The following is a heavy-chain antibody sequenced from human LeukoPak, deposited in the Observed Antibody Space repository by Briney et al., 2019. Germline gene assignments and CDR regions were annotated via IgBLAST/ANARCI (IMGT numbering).Heavy chain of an antibody. CDR1: GGSISSSNW. D-gene: IGHD6-13*01. Sequence: SETLSLTCAVSGGSISSSNWWSWVRQPPGKGPEWIGEIYHSGSTNYNPSLKSRVTISVDTSKNQFSLKLSSVTAADTAVYYCARGIGVNSSWYLNNPLFHYYYYYMDVWGKGTTVTVSS. J-gene: IGHJ6*03. CDR3: ARGIGVNSSWYLNNPLFHYYYYYMDV. CDR2: IYHSGST. V-gene: IGHV4-4*02.